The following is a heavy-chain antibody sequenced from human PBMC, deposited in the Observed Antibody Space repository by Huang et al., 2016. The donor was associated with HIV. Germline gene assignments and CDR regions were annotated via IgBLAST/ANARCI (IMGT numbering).Heavy chain of an antibody. CDR3: ARDGVMLDY. D-gene: IGHD3-16*01. V-gene: IGHV3-74*01. Sequence: EVQLVESGGGLVQPGGSLRLSGAASGFTFSSYGMHWVRPAPGEGRVWVSRINSDGESTSYADSVKGRFTISRDNAKNTLYLQMNSLRAEDTAVYYCARDGVMLDYWGQGTLVTVSS. J-gene: IGHJ4*02. CDR1: GFTFSSYG. CDR2: INSDGEST.